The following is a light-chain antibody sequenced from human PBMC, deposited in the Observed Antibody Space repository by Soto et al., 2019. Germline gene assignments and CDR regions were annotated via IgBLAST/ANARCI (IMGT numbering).Light chain of an antibody. J-gene: IGKJ1*01. CDR3: QQLNNYPRT. Sequence: DIPLTQSPSFLSASVGDRVTITCRASQGINNSLAWYQQKPGKAPKLLIYTASTLQSGVPSRFSGSGSGTEFTLTISSLQPEDFATYYCQQLNNYPRTFGQGTKVEIK. CDR2: TAS. V-gene: IGKV1-9*01. CDR1: QGINNS.